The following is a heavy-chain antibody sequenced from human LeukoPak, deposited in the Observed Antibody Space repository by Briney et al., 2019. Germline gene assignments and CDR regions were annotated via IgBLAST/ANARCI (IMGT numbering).Heavy chain of an antibody. Sequence: SETLSLTCTVSGGSIRSYYWSWIRQPPGKGLEWIGYIYYSGSTNYNPSLKSRVTISVDTSKNQFSLRLSSVTAADTAVYYCAKGPYCGSDCYYDYWGQGTLVTVSS. CDR2: IYYSGST. J-gene: IGHJ4*02. CDR1: GGSIRSYY. D-gene: IGHD2-21*02. V-gene: IGHV4-59*12. CDR3: AKGPYCGSDCYYDY.